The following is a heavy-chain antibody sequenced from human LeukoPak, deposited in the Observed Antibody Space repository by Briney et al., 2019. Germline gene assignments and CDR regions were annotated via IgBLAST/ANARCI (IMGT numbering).Heavy chain of an antibody. CDR1: GFTFSNAW. CDR2: IKSKTDGGTT. V-gene: IGHV3-15*01. CDR3: ATVGFYYRIAAAGY. Sequence: GGSLRLSCAASGFTFSNAWMSWVRQAPGKGLEWVGHIKSKTDGGTTDYAAPVKGRFTISRDDSKNTLYLQMNSLKTEDTAVYYCATVGFYYRIAAAGYWGQGTLVTVSS. D-gene: IGHD6-13*01. J-gene: IGHJ4*02.